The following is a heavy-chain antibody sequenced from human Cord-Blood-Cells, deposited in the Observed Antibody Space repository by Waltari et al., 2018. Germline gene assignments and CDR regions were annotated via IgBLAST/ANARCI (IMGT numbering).Heavy chain of an antibody. Sequence: QVQLVQSGAAVTKPGATVKVSCQASGYTLTGYYMHWVRQAPGQGLEWMGWINPNSGGTNYAQKFQGSVTMTRDTSISTAYMELSRLRSDDTAVYYCARVGSSAFDIWGQGTMVTVSS. V-gene: IGHV1-2*02. CDR1: GYTLTGYY. J-gene: IGHJ3*02. CDR3: ARVGSSAFDI. CDR2: INPNSGGT. D-gene: IGHD3-10*01.